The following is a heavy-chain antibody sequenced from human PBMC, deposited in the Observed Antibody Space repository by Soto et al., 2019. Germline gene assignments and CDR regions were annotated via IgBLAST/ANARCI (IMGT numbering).Heavy chain of an antibody. J-gene: IGHJ6*02. Sequence: GGSLRLSCAASGFTFSSYAMTWVRQTPGKGQEWVSTISASGSGTYYADSVRGRFTISRDNSKNTLYLQMSSLRAEDTALYYCAKSKNTDHHYYGMDVWGQGTTVTVSS. CDR1: GFTFSSYA. CDR2: ISASGSGT. V-gene: IGHV3-23*01. CDR3: AKSKNTDHHYYGMDV. D-gene: IGHD5-18*01.